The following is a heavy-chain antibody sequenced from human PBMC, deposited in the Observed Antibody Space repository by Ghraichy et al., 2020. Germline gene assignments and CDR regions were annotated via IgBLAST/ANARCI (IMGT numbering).Heavy chain of an antibody. V-gene: IGHV4-34*01. CDR3: AGRRAAANYWFFDL. CDR2: VNHGAST. Sequence: SETLSLTCAVYAGSFSGYYWSWIRQAPGKGLEWIGGVNHGASTNYSPYLKSRVIITVDTSKNQFSLKLSSLTAADTAVYYCAGRRAAANYWFFDLWGRGTLVTVSS. D-gene: IGHD2-2*01. CDR1: AGSFSGYY. J-gene: IGHJ2*01.